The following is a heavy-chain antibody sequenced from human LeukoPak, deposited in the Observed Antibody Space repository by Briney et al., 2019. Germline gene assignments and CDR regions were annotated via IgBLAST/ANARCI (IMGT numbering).Heavy chain of an antibody. Sequence: GGSLRLSCAASGFTFSSYAMSWVRQAPGKGLEWVSAISGSGGSTYYADSVKGRFTISRDNSKNTLYLQMNSLRAEDTAVYYCAKDQLLWFGEPTGYWGQGTLVTVSS. CDR1: GFTFSSYA. J-gene: IGHJ4*02. CDR2: ISGSGGST. V-gene: IGHV3-23*01. CDR3: AKDQLLWFGEPTGY. D-gene: IGHD3-10*01.